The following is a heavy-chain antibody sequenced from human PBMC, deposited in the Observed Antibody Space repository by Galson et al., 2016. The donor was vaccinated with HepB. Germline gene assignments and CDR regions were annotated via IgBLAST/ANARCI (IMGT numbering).Heavy chain of an antibody. Sequence: SETLSLTCAVSGVSITSNDWWSWVRQPPGQGLEWIGQIFHSGRVHYTPSRASRVTISIDTSNNHFPLRLTSVTAADTALYYCARQYWGGPSDYWGQGTLVTVSS. CDR2: IFHSGRV. D-gene: IGHD2/OR15-2a*01. CDR3: ARQYWGGPSDY. V-gene: IGHV4-4*02. J-gene: IGHJ4*02. CDR1: GVSITSNDW.